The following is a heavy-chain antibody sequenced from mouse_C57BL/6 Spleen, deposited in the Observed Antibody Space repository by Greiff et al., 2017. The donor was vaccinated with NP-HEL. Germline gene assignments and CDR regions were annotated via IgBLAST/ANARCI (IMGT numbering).Heavy chain of an antibody. CDR1: GYTFTSYW. Sequence: LVESGAELAKPGASVKLSCKASGYTFTSYWMHWVKQRPGQGLEWIGYINPSSGYTKYNQKFKDKATLTADESSSTAYMQLSSLTYEDSAVYYCARDDGLNFDYWGQGTTLTVSS. D-gene: IGHD2-3*01. CDR2: INPSSGYT. V-gene: IGHV1-7*01. CDR3: ARDDGLNFDY. J-gene: IGHJ2*01.